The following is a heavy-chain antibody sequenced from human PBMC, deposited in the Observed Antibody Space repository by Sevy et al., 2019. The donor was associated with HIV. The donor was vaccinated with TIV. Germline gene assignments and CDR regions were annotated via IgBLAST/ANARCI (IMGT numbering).Heavy chain of an antibody. J-gene: IGHJ4*02. CDR1: GFTFSSYW. CDR3: ARVGEYCSGGSCYSGLPPINYFDY. CDR2: IKQDGSEK. V-gene: IGHV3-7*03. D-gene: IGHD2-15*01. Sequence: GGSLRLSCAASGFTFSSYWMSWVRQAPGKGLEWVANIKQDGSEKYYVDSVKGRVTNSRDNAKNSLYLQMNSLRAEVTAVYYCARVGEYCSGGSCYSGLPPINYFDYWGQGTLVTVSS.